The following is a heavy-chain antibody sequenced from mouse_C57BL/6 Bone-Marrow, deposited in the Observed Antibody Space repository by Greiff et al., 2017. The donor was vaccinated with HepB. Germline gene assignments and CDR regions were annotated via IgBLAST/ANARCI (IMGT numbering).Heavy chain of an antibody. J-gene: IGHJ2*01. CDR1: GYAFTNYL. CDR3: ARSGAYYSNYVDDY. D-gene: IGHD2-5*01. CDR2: INPGSGGT. Sequence: QVQLQQSGAELVRPGTSVKVSCKASGYAFTNYLIEWVKQRPGQGLEWIGVINPGSGGTNYNEKFKGKATLTADKSSSTAYMQLSSLTSEDSAVYFCARSGAYYSNYVDDYWGQGTTLTVSS. V-gene: IGHV1-54*01.